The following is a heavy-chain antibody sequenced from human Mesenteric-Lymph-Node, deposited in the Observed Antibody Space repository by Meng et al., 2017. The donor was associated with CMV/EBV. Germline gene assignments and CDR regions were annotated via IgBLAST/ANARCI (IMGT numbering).Heavy chain of an antibody. CDR2: INPNSGGT. D-gene: IGHD2-2*02. CDR1: GYTFTGYY. CDR3: ARGGAVIYCSSTSCYNLRFWPHDY. J-gene: IGHJ4*02. V-gene: IGHV1-2*02. Sequence: GESLKISCKASGYTFTGYYMHWVRQAPGQGLEWMGWINPNSGGTNYAQKFQGRVTMTRDTSISTAYMELSRLRSDDTAVYYCARGGAVIYCSSTSCYNLRFWPHDYWGQGTLVTVSS.